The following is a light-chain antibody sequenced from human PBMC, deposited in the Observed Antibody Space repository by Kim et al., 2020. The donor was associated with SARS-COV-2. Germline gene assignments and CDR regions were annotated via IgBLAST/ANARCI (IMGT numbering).Light chain of an antibody. CDR2: GAS. V-gene: IGKV3-20*01. CDR3: QQFGNSVYT. Sequence: LLTQSPGTLSLSPGDRATLSCRASQSIISSHLAWYQQTPGQAPRLLIYGASYRATGIPDRFSGSGSGTDYTLTISRLEPEDFAVYYCQQFGNSVYTFGQGTKLEI. CDR1: QSIISSH. J-gene: IGKJ2*01.